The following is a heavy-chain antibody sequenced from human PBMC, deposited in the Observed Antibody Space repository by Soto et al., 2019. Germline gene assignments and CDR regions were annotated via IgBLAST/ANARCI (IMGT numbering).Heavy chain of an antibody. CDR3: ARNMDYYYGRGSGNGHGV. V-gene: IGHV1-2*02. D-gene: IGHD3-10*02. CDR2: INPKFGDR. J-gene: IGHJ6*02. Sequence: QVRLVQSGAEVKEPGDSVRVSCEASGYTFTAYHIHWVRQAPGQGLEWMGWINPKFGDRGYAQDIQGRVSMTSDMSISTVYMELSRLTSDDTAIYYCARNMDYYYGRGSGNGHGVWGQGTTVTVFS. CDR1: GYTFTAYH.